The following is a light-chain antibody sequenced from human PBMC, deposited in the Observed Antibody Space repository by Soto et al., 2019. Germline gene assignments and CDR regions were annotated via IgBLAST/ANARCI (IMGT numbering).Light chain of an antibody. Sequence: QSALTQPASVSGSLGQTITISCTGTTSDVGAYNYVSWYQQHPGKAPKFMIYEVSNRPSGVSNRFSGSKSGNTASLTISGLQAEDEADYYCTSYTRSSTWVFGGGTKVTVL. V-gene: IGLV2-14*01. CDR1: TSDVGAYNY. CDR3: TSYTRSSTWV. CDR2: EVS. J-gene: IGLJ2*01.